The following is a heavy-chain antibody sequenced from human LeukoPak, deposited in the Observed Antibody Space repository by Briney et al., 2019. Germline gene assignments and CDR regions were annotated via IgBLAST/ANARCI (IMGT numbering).Heavy chain of an antibody. CDR2: IYYSGGT. D-gene: IGHD6-19*01. CDR1: GGSRSNISYY. Sequence: KPSETLSLTCTVSGGSRSNISYYWGWIRQTPGKGLEWIGSIYYSGGTNYNPSLKSRLTISVDTSKNHFSLKLSSVTAADAAVYYCATLRTSGWYFDYWGQGTLVTVSS. CDR3: ATLRTSGWYFDY. V-gene: IGHV4-39*02. J-gene: IGHJ4*02.